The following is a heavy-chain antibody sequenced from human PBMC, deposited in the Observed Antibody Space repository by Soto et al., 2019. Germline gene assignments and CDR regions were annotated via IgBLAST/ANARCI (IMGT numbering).Heavy chain of an antibody. J-gene: IGHJ5*02. Sequence: QVQLVQSGAEVKKPGASVMVSCKASGYTFTSYGISWIRQAPGQGLEWMGWINANNCNTDYAQNFQGRVTMTTDTSTSTAYMELRSLRSDDTAVYYCATSYDSGFDPWGQGTLVSVSS. D-gene: IGHD5-12*01. CDR2: INANNCNT. CDR1: GYTFTSYG. CDR3: ATSYDSGFDP. V-gene: IGHV1-18*04.